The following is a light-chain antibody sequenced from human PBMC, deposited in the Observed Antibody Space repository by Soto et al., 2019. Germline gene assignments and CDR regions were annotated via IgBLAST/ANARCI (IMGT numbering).Light chain of an antibody. CDR1: QNINFN. CDR2: GAS. CDR3: RQYGRSLEFA. J-gene: IGKJ4*01. V-gene: IGKV3-20*01. Sequence: EIVMTQSPATLSVSPGERATLSCRASQNINFNLAWYQQKPGQAPRLLIYGASTRATGIPDRFSGSGSGTDFTLTISRLDPEDFAVYYCRQYGRSLEFAVGGGTKVEIK.